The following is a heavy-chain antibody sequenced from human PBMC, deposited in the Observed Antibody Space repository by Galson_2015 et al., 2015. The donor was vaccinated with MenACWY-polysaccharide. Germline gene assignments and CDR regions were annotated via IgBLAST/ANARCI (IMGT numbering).Heavy chain of an antibody. CDR1: GDSVSSNSAA. CDR2: TYYRSKWYN. D-gene: IGHD6-13*01. J-gene: IGHJ5*02. Sequence: CAISGDSVSSNSAAWNWIRQSPSRGLEWLGRTYYRSKWYNDYAVSVKSRITINPDTSKNQFSLQLNSVTPEDTAVYYCARDSQLVVLPGRWFDPWGQGTLVTVSS. V-gene: IGHV6-1*01. CDR3: ARDSQLVVLPGRWFDP.